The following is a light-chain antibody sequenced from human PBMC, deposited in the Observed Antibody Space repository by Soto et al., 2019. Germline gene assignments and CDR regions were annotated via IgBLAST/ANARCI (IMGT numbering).Light chain of an antibody. CDR1: SSDVGGYNY. Sequence: QSVLTQPASVSGSPGQSITISCTGTSSDVGGYNYVSWYQQHPGKAPKLMISEVSNRPSGVSDRFSGSKSGNTASLTISGLQAEDEADYYCDSYTSSRAYVFGIGTKVTVL. J-gene: IGLJ1*01. CDR2: EVS. CDR3: DSYTSSRAYV. V-gene: IGLV2-14*01.